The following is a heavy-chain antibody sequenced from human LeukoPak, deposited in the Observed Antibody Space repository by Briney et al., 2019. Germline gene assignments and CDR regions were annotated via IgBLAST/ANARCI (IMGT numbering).Heavy chain of an antibody. J-gene: IGHJ4*02. V-gene: IGHV4-34*01. CDR3: ATDCSGGSCYSDY. Sequence: SETLSLTCAVYGGSFSGYYWSWIRQPPGKGLEWIGEINHSGSTNYNPSLKSRVTISVDTSKNQFSLKLSSVTAADTAVYYCATDCSGGSCYSDYWGQGTPVTVSS. CDR1: GGSFSGYY. D-gene: IGHD2-15*01. CDR2: INHSGST.